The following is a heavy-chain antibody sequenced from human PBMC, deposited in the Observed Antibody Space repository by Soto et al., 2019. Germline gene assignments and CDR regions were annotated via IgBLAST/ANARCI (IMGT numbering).Heavy chain of an antibody. V-gene: IGHV4-30-2*01. J-gene: IGHJ5*02. CDR1: GGSISSDTYS. CDR3: ARPMLLGWFDP. D-gene: IGHD2-15*01. CDR2: IHHSGNT. Sequence: QLQLQESGSGLVKPSQTLSLTCAVSGGSISSDTYSWSWIRQPPGKGLEWVGYIHHSGNTYFNPSLKRRVTRSVDRSKNQLSLKLTSVTAADTAVSYCARPMLLGWFDPWGPGTLGTVSS.